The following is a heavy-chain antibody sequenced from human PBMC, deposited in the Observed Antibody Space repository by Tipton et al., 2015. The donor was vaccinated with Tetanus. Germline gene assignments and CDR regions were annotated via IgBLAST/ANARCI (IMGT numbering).Heavy chain of an antibody. CDR3: ARQFVITFGGVIDFDGFDI. V-gene: IGHV4-59*01. J-gene: IGHJ3*02. CDR2: IFDTGST. D-gene: IGHD3-16*02. Sequence: TLSLTCTVSGGSISSFYWTWIRQPPGKGLEWIGYIFDTGSTNYNPSLKSRVTMSVDTSKNQFSPHLTSVTAADTAVYFCARQFVITFGGVIDFDGFDIWDQGTMVTVSS. CDR1: GGSISSFY.